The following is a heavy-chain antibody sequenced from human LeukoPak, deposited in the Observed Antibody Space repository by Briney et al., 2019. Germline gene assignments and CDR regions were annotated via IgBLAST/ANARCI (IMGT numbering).Heavy chain of an antibody. Sequence: SVKVSCKASGGTFSSYAISWVRQAPGQGLEWMGGIIPIFGTANYAQKFQGRVTITADESTSTAYMELSSLRSEDTAVYYCARDPPRYCGGDCYYPFDPWGQGTLVTVSS. CDR3: ARDPPRYCGGDCYYPFDP. CDR2: IIPIFGTA. CDR1: GGTFSSYA. V-gene: IGHV1-69*13. J-gene: IGHJ5*02. D-gene: IGHD2-21*02.